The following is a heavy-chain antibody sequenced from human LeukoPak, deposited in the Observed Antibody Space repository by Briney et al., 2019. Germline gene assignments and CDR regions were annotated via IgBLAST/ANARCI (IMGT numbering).Heavy chain of an antibody. CDR1: GFTLSSYW. J-gene: IGHJ4*02. D-gene: IGHD5-18*01. Sequence: GGSLRLSCAASGFTLSSYWMSWVRQAPGKGLEWVANIKQDGSEKYYVDSVKGRFTISRDNARNSLYLQMNSLRAEDTAVYYCASKRGYSYGYGYWGQGTLVTVSS. CDR3: ASKRGYSYGYGY. CDR2: IKQDGSEK. V-gene: IGHV3-7*01.